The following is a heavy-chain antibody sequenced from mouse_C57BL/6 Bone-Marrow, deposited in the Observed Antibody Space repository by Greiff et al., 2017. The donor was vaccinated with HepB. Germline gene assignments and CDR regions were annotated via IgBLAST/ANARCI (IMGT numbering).Heavy chain of an antibody. D-gene: IGHD2-4*01. CDR2: IWTGGGT. Sequence: VMLVESGPGLVAPSQSLSITCTVSGFSLTSYAISWVRQPPGKGLEWLGVIWTGGGTNYNSALKSRLSISKDNSKSQVFLKMNSLQTDDTARYYCARNREDYDEGDFDYWGQGTTLTVSS. V-gene: IGHV2-9-1*01. J-gene: IGHJ2*01. CDR3: ARNREDYDEGDFDY. CDR1: GFSLTSYA.